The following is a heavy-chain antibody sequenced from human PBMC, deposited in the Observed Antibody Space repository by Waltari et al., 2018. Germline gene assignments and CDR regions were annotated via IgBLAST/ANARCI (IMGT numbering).Heavy chain of an antibody. CDR1: GFTFSSFW. J-gene: IGHJ4*02. CDR3: AKASIWGSYRDYFDY. Sequence: EVQLVESGGGLVQPGESLRLSCAASGFTFSSFWINWVRQAPGKGLEWVANIKQDGTEIYYMESVKGRFTISRDNAKNSLYLQMNSLRVEDTAVYYCAKASIWGSYRDYFDYWGQGTLVTVSS. D-gene: IGHD3-16*02. V-gene: IGHV3-7*01. CDR2: IKQDGTEI.